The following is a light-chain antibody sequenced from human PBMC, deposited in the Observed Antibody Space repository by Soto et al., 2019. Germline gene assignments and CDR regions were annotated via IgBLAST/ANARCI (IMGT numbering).Light chain of an antibody. Sequence: QSALTQPASVSGSPGQSITISCTGTTSDVGGYNYDSWFQQYPGKAPKLKIYEVSNRPSGVSNRFSGSKSGNTASLTISDLQAEDEADYYCTSYTSSSTWVFGGGTKVTVL. V-gene: IGLV2-14*01. J-gene: IGLJ3*02. CDR1: TSDVGGYNY. CDR3: TSYTSSSTWV. CDR2: EVS.